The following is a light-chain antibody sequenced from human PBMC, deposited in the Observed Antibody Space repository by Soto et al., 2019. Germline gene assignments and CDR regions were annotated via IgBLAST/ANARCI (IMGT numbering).Light chain of an antibody. Sequence: EIVMTQSPATLSVSPGERATLSCRASQSVATNLAWYQQKPGQAPRLLIYDASNRATGIPARFSGSGAGTDFTLTISSLEPEDLAVYYCQQRRSWTQITLGKGTRQEI. V-gene: IGKV3D-11*02. CDR3: QQRRSWTQIT. CDR2: DAS. J-gene: IGKJ5*01. CDR1: QSVATN.